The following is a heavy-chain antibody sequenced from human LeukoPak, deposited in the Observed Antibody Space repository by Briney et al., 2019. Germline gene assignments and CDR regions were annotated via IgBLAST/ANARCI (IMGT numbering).Heavy chain of an antibody. CDR1: GFTFSSYA. CDR2: ISGSGGST. CDR3: ARSITMIVVVIRGRGYYFDY. J-gene: IGHJ4*02. D-gene: IGHD3-22*01. V-gene: IGHV3-23*01. Sequence: GGSLRLSCAASGFTFSSYAMSWVRQAPGKGLEWVSAISGSGGSTYYADSVKGRFSISRDNSKNTLYLQMNSLRAEDTAVYYCARSITMIVVVIRGRGYYFDYWGQGTLVTVSS.